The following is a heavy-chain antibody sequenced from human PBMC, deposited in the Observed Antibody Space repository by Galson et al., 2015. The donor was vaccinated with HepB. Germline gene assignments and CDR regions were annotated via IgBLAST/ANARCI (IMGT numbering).Heavy chain of an antibody. CDR3: ARGRSRIVGSGYRKRGAAAFDI. J-gene: IGHJ3*02. CDR2: INHSGST. V-gene: IGHV4-34*01. D-gene: IGHD3-22*01. Sequence: SETLSLTCAVYGGSFSGYYWSWIRQPPGKGLEWIGEINHSGSTNYNPSLKSRVTISVDTSKNQFSLKLSSVTAADTAVYYCARGRSRIVGSGYRKRGAAAFDIWGQGTMVTVSS. CDR1: GGSFSGYY.